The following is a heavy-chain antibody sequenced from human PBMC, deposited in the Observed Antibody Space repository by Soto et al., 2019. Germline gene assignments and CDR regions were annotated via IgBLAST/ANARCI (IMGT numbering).Heavy chain of an antibody. D-gene: IGHD3-22*01. CDR3: ARDRDRHSSDLPSFDP. J-gene: IGHJ5*02. Sequence: PSETLSLTCSVSGGSVSNYYWSWVRQPPGKRLEWIGYIYYTGTHDYNPSLRGRATISVDTSKDQFSLKLTSVTAADTAVYYCARDRDRHSSDLPSFDPWGQGILVTVSS. CDR1: GGSVSNYY. V-gene: IGHV4-59*02. CDR2: IYYTGTH.